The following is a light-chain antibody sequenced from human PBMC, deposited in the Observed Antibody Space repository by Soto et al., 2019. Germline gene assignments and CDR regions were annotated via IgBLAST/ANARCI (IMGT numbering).Light chain of an antibody. CDR3: QQYNTWPRT. J-gene: IGKJ1*01. CDR1: QGIKDY. CDR2: GAS. Sequence: EIVLTQSPDTLSVSPGERATLSCRASQGIKDYVAWFQQKPGQAPRLLIYGASTRATAIPARFSGSGSGTEFTLSISSLQSEDFAVYYCQQYNTWPRTFGQGTKVDI. V-gene: IGKV3-15*01.